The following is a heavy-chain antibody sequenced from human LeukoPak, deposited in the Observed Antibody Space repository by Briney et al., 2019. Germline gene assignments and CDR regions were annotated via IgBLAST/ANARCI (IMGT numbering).Heavy chain of an antibody. CDR3: ARGSAFEALTYDSSGYHKNWFDP. CDR1: GYTFTSYD. Sequence: GASVKVSCKASGYTFTSYDINWVRQATGQGLEWMGWMNPNSGNTGYAQKFQGRVTMTRDTSTSTVYMELSSLRSEDTAVYYCARGSAFEALTYDSSGYHKNWFDPWGQGTLVTVSS. J-gene: IGHJ5*02. CDR2: MNPNSGNT. V-gene: IGHV1-8*01. D-gene: IGHD3-22*01.